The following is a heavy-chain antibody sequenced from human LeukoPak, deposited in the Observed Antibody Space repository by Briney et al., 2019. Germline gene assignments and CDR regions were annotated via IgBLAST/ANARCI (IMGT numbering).Heavy chain of an antibody. CDR2: INHSGST. J-gene: IGHJ6*03. V-gene: IGHV4-34*01. CDR1: GGSFSGYY. D-gene: IGHD6-6*01. Sequence: SETLSLTCAVYGGSFSGYYWSWIRQPPGKGLEWIGEINHSGSTNYNPSLKSRVTISVDTSKNQFSLKLSSVTAADTAVYYCARGGEHSSSSGYYYYYYYMDVWGKGTTVTVSS. CDR3: ARGGEHSSSSGYYYYYYYMDV.